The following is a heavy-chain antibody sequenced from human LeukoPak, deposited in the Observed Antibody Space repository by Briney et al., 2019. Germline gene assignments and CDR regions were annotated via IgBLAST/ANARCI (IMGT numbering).Heavy chain of an antibody. J-gene: IGHJ4*02. CDR2: VNHSGST. CDR1: GGSFSGYY. Sequence: SETLSLTCAVYGGSFSGYYWSWIRQPPGKGLEWIGEVNHSGSTKHNPSLKSRVTISIDTSKNQFSLKLSSVTAADTAVYYCARGGIVAPTDYWGQGTLVTVSS. CDR3: ARGGIVAPTDY. D-gene: IGHD1-26*01. V-gene: IGHV4-34*01.